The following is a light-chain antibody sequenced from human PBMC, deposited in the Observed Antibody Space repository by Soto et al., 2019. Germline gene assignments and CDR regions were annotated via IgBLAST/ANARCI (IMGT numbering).Light chain of an antibody. CDR2: EVS. J-gene: IGLJ1*01. CDR3: SSYTSSSTLV. CDR1: SSDVGGYNY. V-gene: IGLV2-14*01. Sequence: QSGVTQPASVSGSPGQSITISCTGTSSDVGGYNYVSWYQQHPGKAPKLMIYEVSNRPSGVSNRFSGSKSGNTASLTISGLQAEDEADYYCSSYTSSSTLVFGTGTKVTVL.